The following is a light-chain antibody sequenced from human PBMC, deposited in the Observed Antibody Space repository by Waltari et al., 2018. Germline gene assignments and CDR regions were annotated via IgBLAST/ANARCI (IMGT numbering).Light chain of an antibody. CDR3: DSYTSSVTRI. CDR1: SSDVGGYNY. V-gene: IGLV2-14*03. CDR2: DVT. J-gene: IGLJ1*01. Sequence: QSALTQPASVSGSPGQSITISCTGTSSDVGGYNYVAWFQQYPGKAPKLLIYDVTNRLAGVSNRFSSSTSGNTASLTISGLQAEDEADYYCDSYTSSVTRIFGTGTKVTVL.